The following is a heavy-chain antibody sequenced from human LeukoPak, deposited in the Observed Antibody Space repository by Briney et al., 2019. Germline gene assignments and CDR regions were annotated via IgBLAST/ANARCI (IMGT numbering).Heavy chain of an antibody. V-gene: IGHV1-2*06. CDR2: INPNSGGT. D-gene: IGHD5-18*01. CDR1: GYTFTGYY. J-gene: IGHJ4*02. Sequence: EASVKVSCKASGYTFTGYYMHWVRRAPGQGLEWMGRINPNSGGTNYAQKFQGRVTMTRDTSISTAYMELSRLRSDDTAVYYCARAFRGYSYGHFDYWGQGTLVTVSS. CDR3: ARAFRGYSYGHFDY.